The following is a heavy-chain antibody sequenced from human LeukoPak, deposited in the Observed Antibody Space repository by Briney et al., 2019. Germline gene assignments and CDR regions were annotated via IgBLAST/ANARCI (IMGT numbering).Heavy chain of an antibody. D-gene: IGHD1-26*01. Sequence: SVKVSCKASGGTFSSYAISWVRQAPGQGLERMGGIIPIFGTANYAQKFQGRVTITTDESTSTAYMELSSLRSEDTAVYYCARNMAVGATALDAFKIWGQGTMVTVSS. CDR2: IIPIFGTA. J-gene: IGHJ3*02. CDR3: ARNMAVGATALDAFKI. V-gene: IGHV1-69*05. CDR1: GGTFSSYA.